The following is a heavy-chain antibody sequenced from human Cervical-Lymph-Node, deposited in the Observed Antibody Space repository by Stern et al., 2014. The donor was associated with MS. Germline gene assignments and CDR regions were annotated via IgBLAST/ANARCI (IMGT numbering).Heavy chain of an antibody. CDR1: GYAFTGFF. D-gene: IGHD2/OR15-2a*01. V-gene: IGHV1-2*06. J-gene: IGHJ4*02. CDR3: AREATRIIVGIDY. Sequence: QVQLVQSGAKMKKPGASVKVSCKASGYAFTGFFIHWVRQVPGQGLEWMGRLNPNSDDPTYAQNFQDRVTLTRDTSISTAYLKLSRLTSADTAVYYCAREATRIIVGIDYWGQGSQVTVSS. CDR2: LNPNSDDP.